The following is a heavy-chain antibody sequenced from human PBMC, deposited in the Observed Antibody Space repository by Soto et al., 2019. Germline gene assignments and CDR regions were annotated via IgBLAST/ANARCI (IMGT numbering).Heavy chain of an antibody. CDR1: GGSISSYY. V-gene: IGHV4-59*01. J-gene: IGHJ6*03. Sequence: SETLSLTCTVSGGSISSYYWSWIRQPPGKGLEWIGYIYYSGSTNYNPSLKSRVTISVDTSKNQFSPKLSSVTAADTAVYYCAREIAAAGKPYYYYYYMDVWGKGTTVTVSS. D-gene: IGHD6-13*01. CDR3: AREIAAAGKPYYYYYYMDV. CDR2: IYYSGST.